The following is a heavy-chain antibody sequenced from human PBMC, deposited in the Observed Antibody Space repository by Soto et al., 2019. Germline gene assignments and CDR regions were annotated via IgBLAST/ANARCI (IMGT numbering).Heavy chain of an antibody. D-gene: IGHD6-13*01. V-gene: IGHV4-31*03. J-gene: IGHJ5*02. CDR1: GGSISSGGYY. CDR2: IYYSGST. CDR3: ARGTPYSSSWFDP. Sequence: SETLSLTCTVSGGSISSGGYYWSWIRQHPGKGLEWIVYIYYSGSTYYNPSLKSRVTISVDTSKNQFSLKLSSVTAADTAVYYCARGTPYSSSWFDPWGQGTLVTVSS.